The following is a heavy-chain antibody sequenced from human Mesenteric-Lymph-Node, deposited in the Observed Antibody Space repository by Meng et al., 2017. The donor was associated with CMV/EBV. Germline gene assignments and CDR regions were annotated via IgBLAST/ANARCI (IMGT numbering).Heavy chain of an antibody. CDR3: AREGGSYSNAFDI. D-gene: IGHD1-26*01. V-gene: IGHV3-48*03. CDR1: GFTFRSYE. J-gene: IGHJ3*02. CDR2: ITSSGSNR. Sequence: GESLKISCAASGFTFRSYEMNWVRQAPGKGLEWVSYITSSGSNRYYADSVKGRFTISRDNAKNSLYLQMNSLRAEDTAVYYCAREGGSYSNAFDIWGQGTMVTVSS.